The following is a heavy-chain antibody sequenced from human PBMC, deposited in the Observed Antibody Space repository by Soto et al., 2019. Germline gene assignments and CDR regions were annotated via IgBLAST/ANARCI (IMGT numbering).Heavy chain of an antibody. CDR1: GFTFSSYE. CDR2: VSSSGSTR. J-gene: IGHJ4*02. V-gene: IGHV3-48*03. D-gene: IGHD4-4*01. Sequence: HPGGSLRLSCAASGFTFSSYEMNWVRQGPGKGLEWISYVSSSGSTRYYADSVEGRFTISRDNAKNSLYLQMNSLRAEDTAVYYCATFPRSSKRGYWGQGTLVTVSS. CDR3: ATFPRSSKRGY.